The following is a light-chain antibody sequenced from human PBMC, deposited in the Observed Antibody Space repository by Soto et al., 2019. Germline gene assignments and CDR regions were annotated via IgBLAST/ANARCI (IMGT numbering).Light chain of an antibody. Sequence: DIQMTQSPSTLSASVGDRVTITCRASQSISSWLAWYQQKPGKAPKLLIYKASSLESGVPSRFSGSGSGTEFTLTISSLQPDDVATYYCQQYNRDAWTFGQGTKVDIK. CDR1: QSISSW. J-gene: IGKJ1*01. CDR2: KAS. CDR3: QQYNRDAWT. V-gene: IGKV1-5*03.